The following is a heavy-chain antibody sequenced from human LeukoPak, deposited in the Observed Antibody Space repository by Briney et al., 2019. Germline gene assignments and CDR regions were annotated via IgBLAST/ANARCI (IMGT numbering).Heavy chain of an antibody. J-gene: IGHJ4*02. V-gene: IGHV5-51*01. CDR3: ARYYYDSSGYYYFDY. CDR1: GYSFTNFW. Sequence: GESLKISCKGSGYSFTNFWIGWVRQMPGKGLEWMGLIFPADSDTRYTPSLQGQITISADKSISTAYLQWSSLKASDTAMYYCARYYYDSSGYYYFDYWGQGTLVTVSS. CDR2: IFPADSDT. D-gene: IGHD3-22*01.